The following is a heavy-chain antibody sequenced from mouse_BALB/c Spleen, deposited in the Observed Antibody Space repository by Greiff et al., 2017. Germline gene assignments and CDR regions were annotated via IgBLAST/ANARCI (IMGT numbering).Heavy chain of an antibody. CDR1: GFTFSSYA. J-gene: IGHJ4*01. CDR2: ISSGGST. Sequence: EVQGVESGGGLVKPGGSLKLSCAASGFTFSSYAMSWVRQTPEKRLEWVASISSGGSTYYPDSVKGRFTISRDNARNILYLQMSSLRSEDTAMYYCAREGYGSRGAMDYWGQGTSVTVSS. V-gene: IGHV5-6-5*01. D-gene: IGHD1-1*01. CDR3: AREGYGSRGAMDY.